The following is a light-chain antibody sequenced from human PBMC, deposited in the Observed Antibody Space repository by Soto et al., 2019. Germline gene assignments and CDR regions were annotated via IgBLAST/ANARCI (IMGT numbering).Light chain of an antibody. V-gene: IGKV2-28*01. J-gene: IGKJ4*01. CDR2: LGS. CDR1: QSLLHSNGYTY. Sequence: DIVMTQSPLSLPVTPGEPASISCRSSQSLLHSNGYTYLDWYLQKPGQSPQLLIYLGSTRASGVPDRFSGSGSGTDFTLKISRVEADDVGVYYCMQGLQNILTFGGGTKVEIK. CDR3: MQGLQNILT.